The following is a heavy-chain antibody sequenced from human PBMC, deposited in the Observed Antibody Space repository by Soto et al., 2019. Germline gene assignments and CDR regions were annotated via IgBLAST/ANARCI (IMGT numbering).Heavy chain of an antibody. D-gene: IGHD1-26*01. CDR2: ISGSGGST. Sequence: EVQVLESGGGLVQPGGSLRLSCAASGFTFSSYAMSWVRQAPGRGLEWVSGISGSGGSTYYADSVKGRFTISRDNSKNTLYLQMDSLRAEDTAVYYCAKEVGANLDYWGQRTLVTVSS. V-gene: IGHV3-23*01. J-gene: IGHJ4*02. CDR3: AKEVGANLDY. CDR1: GFTFSSYA.